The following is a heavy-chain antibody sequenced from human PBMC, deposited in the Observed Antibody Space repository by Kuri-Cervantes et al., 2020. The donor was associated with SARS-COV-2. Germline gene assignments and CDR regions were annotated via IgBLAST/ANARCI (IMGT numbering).Heavy chain of an antibody. Sequence: ASVKVSCKASGYTFTGYYMHWVRQAPGQGLEWMGWINPNSGGTNYAQKFQGRVTMTRDTSISTAYMELSRLRSDDTAVYYCARGVTIFGGVSYHYYMDVWGKGTTVTVSS. CDR3: ARGVTIFGGVSYHYYMDV. D-gene: IGHD3-3*01. CDR2: INPNSGGT. J-gene: IGHJ6*03. CDR1: GYTFTGYY. V-gene: IGHV1-2*02.